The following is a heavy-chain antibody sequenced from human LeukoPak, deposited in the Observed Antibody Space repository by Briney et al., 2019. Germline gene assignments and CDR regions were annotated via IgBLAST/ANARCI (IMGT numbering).Heavy chain of an antibody. CDR3: AKDNRRHYTSGPNPDSLH. CDR2: ISWSSGTI. CDR1: GFIFNNYA. D-gene: IGHD6-19*01. V-gene: IGHV3-9*01. J-gene: IGHJ4*02. Sequence: GGSLRLSCAGSGFIFNNYAMHWVRQPPGKGLEWVSGISWSSGTIDYADSVRGRFTISRDNAKNSLYLQMDSLRVEDTAFYYCAKDNRRHYTSGPNPDSLHWGQGALVTVSS.